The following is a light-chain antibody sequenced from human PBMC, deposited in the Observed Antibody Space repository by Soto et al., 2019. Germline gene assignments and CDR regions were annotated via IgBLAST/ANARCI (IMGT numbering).Light chain of an antibody. CDR2: AAS. J-gene: IGKJ1*01. CDR1: QGLSNY. Sequence: DIQMTQSPSSLYASVGDRVTITCRASQGLSNYLAWYQRKPGKLPKLLVYAASTLQSGVPSRFSGSGSGTDFTLTISSLQPEDDATYYCQKYNSAPRTFGQGTKVEIK. V-gene: IGKV1-27*01. CDR3: QKYNSAPRT.